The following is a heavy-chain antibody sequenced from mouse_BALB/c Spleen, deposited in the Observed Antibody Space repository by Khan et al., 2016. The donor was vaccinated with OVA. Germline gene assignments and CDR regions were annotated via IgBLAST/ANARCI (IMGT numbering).Heavy chain of an antibody. V-gene: IGHV1-7*01. D-gene: IGHD1-1*01. Sequence: QVQLKESGAELAKPGASVKMSCKASGYTFTKYWMHWVKQRPGQGLEWIGYINPSTGYTEYNQKFKDKATLTADKSSSTAYMQLSSLTSEDSAVYYWVNHGSSPACFTYWGQGTLVTVSA. CDR1: GYTFTKYW. CDR2: INPSTGYT. CDR3: VNHGSSPACFTY. J-gene: IGHJ3*01.